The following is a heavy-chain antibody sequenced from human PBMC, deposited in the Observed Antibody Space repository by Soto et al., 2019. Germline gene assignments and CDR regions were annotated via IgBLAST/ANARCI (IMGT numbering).Heavy chain of an antibody. D-gene: IGHD3-9*01. J-gene: IGHJ4*02. CDR2: IYYSGNT. CDR3: ARLEGLATISYYFDF. V-gene: IGHV4-39*01. CDR1: GGSVSSSNYY. Sequence: QLQLQESGPGLVKPWETLSLTCIVSGGSVSSSNYYWGWVRQSPGKGLEWIGSIYYSGNTYYNPSLESRVTISVDKSNNEFSLKVISVTSADTPVYYCARLEGLATISYYFDFWGQGSLVTVSS.